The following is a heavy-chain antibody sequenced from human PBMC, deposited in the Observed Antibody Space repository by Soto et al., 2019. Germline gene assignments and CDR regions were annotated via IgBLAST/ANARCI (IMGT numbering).Heavy chain of an antibody. CDR3: ARRRYCGYDCYHKHYYGMDV. J-gene: IGHJ6*02. CDR1: GDTFSSYA. Sequence: QVQLVQSGAELKKTGSSVKVSCRASGDTFSSYAVNWVRQAPGRGLEWMGRIITVLGTTDYAQNFKGRLTITAEKSTKTVSMELSSLRSEDTAVYYCARRRYCGYDCYHKHYYGMDVWGQGTTVTVAS. CDR2: IITVLGTT. V-gene: IGHV1-69*08. D-gene: IGHD2-21*01.